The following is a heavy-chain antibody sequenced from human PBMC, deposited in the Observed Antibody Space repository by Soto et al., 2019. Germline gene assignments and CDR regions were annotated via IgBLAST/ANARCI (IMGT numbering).Heavy chain of an antibody. V-gene: IGHV2-5*02. D-gene: IGHD2-2*01. J-gene: IGHJ6*02. CDR1: GFSLTTSRVG. CDR3: AHSVLNCISTSCYAPSYYGMDV. Sequence: SGPTLVNPTQTLTLTCTFSGFSLTTSRVGVGWIRQPPGKALEWLAVIYWDDDKYYSPSLKSRLAIMKDTSKNQVVLTMTNMDPVDTAKYYCAHSVLNCISTSCYAPSYYGMDVWGQGTTVTVSS. CDR2: IYWDDDK.